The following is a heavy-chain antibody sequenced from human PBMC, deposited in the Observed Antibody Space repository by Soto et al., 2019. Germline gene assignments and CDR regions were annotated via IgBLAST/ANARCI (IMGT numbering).Heavy chain of an antibody. CDR3: ARLERITIFGVVTPAAFDI. CDR2: IYYSGST. Sequence: SETLSLTCTVSGGSISSSSYYWGGIRQPPGKGMEWIGSIYYSGSTYYNPSLKSRVTISVDTSKNQFSLNLSSVTAADTAVYYCARLERITIFGVVTPAAFDIWGQGTMVT. CDR1: GGSISSSSYY. D-gene: IGHD3-3*01. J-gene: IGHJ3*02. V-gene: IGHV4-39*01.